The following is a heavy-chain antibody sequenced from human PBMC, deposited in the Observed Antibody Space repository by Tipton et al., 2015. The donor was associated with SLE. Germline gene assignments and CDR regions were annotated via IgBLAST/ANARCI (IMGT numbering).Heavy chain of an antibody. J-gene: IGHJ4*02. V-gene: IGHV4-39*07. D-gene: IGHD3-22*01. CDR3: ARSFDSGGYYDF. CDR1: GGSISSSSYY. CDR2: IYYSGST. Sequence: LRLSCTVSGGSISSSSYYWGWIRQPPGKGLEWIGSIYYSGSTNYNPSLKSRVSMSVDTSTNQFSLKMTSVTAADTAVYYCARSFDSGGYYDFWGQGTLVNASS.